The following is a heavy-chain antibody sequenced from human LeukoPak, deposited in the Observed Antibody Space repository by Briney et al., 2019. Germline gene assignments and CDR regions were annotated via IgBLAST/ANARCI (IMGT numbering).Heavy chain of an antibody. CDR3: ATDLPDSSGYPRKAFDI. J-gene: IGHJ3*02. D-gene: IGHD3-22*01. Sequence: GASVKVSCKASGHTFTGYYMHWVRQAPGQGREWMGWINTNSGGTNYAQKFQGRVTMTRDTSISTAYMELSRLRSDDTAVYYCATDLPDSSGYPRKAFDIWGRGTMVTVSS. V-gene: IGHV1-2*02. CDR1: GHTFTGYY. CDR2: INTNSGGT.